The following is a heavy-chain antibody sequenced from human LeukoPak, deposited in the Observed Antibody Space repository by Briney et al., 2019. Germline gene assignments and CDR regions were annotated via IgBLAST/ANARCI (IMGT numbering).Heavy chain of an antibody. CDR1: GFTVSSNY. Sequence: GRSLRLFSAASGFTVSSNYMSWLRQPRGKVLEGVSVIYSGGSTYYADSVKGRFTISRDNSKNTLYLQMNSLRAEDTAVYYCARVSYDYVWGSYRHLIYYYYYYMDVWGKGTTVTISS. CDR3: ARVSYDYVWGSYRHLIYYYYYYMDV. V-gene: IGHV3-53*01. D-gene: IGHD3-16*02. CDR2: IYSGGST. J-gene: IGHJ6*03.